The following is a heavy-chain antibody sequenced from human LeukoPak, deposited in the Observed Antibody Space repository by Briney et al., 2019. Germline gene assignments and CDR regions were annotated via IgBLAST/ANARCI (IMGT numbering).Heavy chain of an antibody. CDR3: ARAPYDFLTGYSLNWFDP. D-gene: IGHD3-9*01. CDR2: INSDNGNT. V-gene: IGHV1-3*04. Sequence: ASVKVPCKASGYTFTTYAMRWVRQAPGQRLEWLGWINSDNGNTKYSQKFQGRVTITRDTSAYTAYMELRSLSSADTAVYFCARAPYDFLTGYSLNWFDPWGQGTLVTVSS. J-gene: IGHJ5*02. CDR1: GYTFTTYA.